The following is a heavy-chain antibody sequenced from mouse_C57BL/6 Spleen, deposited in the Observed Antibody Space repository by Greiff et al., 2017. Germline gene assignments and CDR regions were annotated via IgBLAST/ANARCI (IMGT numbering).Heavy chain of an antibody. CDR3: ARWGYYGSSLYYFDY. V-gene: IGHV1-55*01. J-gene: IGHJ2*01. Sequence: QVQLKQPGAELVKPGASVKMSCKASGYTFTSYWITWVKQRPGQGLEWIGDIYPGSGSTNYNEKFKSKATLTVDTSSSTAYMQLSSLTSEDSAVYYCARWGYYGSSLYYFDYWGQGTTLTVSS. D-gene: IGHD1-1*01. CDR1: GYTFTSYW. CDR2: IYPGSGST.